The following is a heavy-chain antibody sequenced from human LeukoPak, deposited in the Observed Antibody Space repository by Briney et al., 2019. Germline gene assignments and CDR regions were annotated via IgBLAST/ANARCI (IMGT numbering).Heavy chain of an antibody. CDR2: ISAYNGNT. V-gene: IGHV1-18*01. CDR1: RYTFTSYG. J-gene: IGHJ3*02. Sequence: ASVKVSCKPSRYTFTSYGISWVRQAPGQGLEWMGWISAYNGNTNYAQKLQGRVTMTTDTSTSTAYMELRSLRSDDTAVYYCARPFGGYKSVSYQKNAFDIWGQGTMVTVSS. D-gene: IGHD5-24*01. CDR3: ARPFGGYKSVSYQKNAFDI.